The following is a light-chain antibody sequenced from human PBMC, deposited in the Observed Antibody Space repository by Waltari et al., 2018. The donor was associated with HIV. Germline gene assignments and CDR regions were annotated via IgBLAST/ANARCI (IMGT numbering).Light chain of an antibody. V-gene: IGKV2-30*01. J-gene: IGKJ2*01. CDR2: KVS. CDR1: ESLIYTDGNTF. CDR3: MQGTHWPRT. Sequence: DDVMTQSPLFLPVTLGQPASISCRSSESLIYTDGNTFLSWFQQRPGQPPRRLIYKVSNRDSGVPDRFSGSGSGTDFTLEISRVEADDVAVYYCMQGTHWPRTFGQGTKLEIK.